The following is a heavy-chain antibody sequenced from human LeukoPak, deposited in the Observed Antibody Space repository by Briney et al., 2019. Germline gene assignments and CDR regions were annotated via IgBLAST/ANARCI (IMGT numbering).Heavy chain of an antibody. CDR2: INSDGSST. J-gene: IGHJ6*03. Sequence: GGSLRLSCAASEFTFSSYWMHWVRRAPGKGLVWVSRINSDGSSTSYADSVKGRFTISRDNAKNTLYLQMNSLRAEDTAVYYCARVSSGSYFGYYYHYMDVWGKGTTVTVSS. CDR3: ARVSSGSYFGYYYHYMDV. CDR1: EFTFSSYW. D-gene: IGHD1-26*01. V-gene: IGHV3-74*01.